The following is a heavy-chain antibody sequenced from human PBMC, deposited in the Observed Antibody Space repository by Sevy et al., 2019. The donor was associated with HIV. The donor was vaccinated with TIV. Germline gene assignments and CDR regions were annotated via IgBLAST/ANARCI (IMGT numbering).Heavy chain of an antibody. Sequence: GGSLRLSCAASGFDFSNAWMTWVRQAPGKGLEWVGHIRSATDGGTTDYAAPVKGRFTISRHDSKNTVYLEMNSLKIEDTGVYFCATLSGNYWGDWLDPWGQGTLVTVSS. V-gene: IGHV3-15*01. J-gene: IGHJ5*02. CDR2: IRSATDGGTT. D-gene: IGHD5-12*01. CDR1: GFDFSNAW. CDR3: ATLSGNYWGDWLDP.